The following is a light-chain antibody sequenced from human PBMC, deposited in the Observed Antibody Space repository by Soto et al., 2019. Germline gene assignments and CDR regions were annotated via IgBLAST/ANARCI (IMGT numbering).Light chain of an antibody. Sequence: DIVMTESPDSLAVSLGERATINCKSSQSVLYSSNNKNYLAWYQQKPGQPPKLLIYWASTRESGVPDRFSGSRSGKDLTLTISDLQAEDVAVYYFTQYHGTLWTVGRGTKV. CDR3: TQYHGTLWT. CDR2: WAS. CDR1: QSVLYSSNNKNY. J-gene: IGKJ1*01. V-gene: IGKV4-1*01.